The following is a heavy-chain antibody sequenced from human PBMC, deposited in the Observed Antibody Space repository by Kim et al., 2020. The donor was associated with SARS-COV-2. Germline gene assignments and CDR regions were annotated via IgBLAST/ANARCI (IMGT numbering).Heavy chain of an antibody. J-gene: IGHJ5*02. CDR3: ARDTEDITMVRGVRWFDP. D-gene: IGHD3-10*01. Sequence: GRCTISRDNAKNSLYRQMNSLRDEDTAVYYCARDTEDITMVRGVRWFDPWGQGTLVTVSS. V-gene: IGHV3-48*02.